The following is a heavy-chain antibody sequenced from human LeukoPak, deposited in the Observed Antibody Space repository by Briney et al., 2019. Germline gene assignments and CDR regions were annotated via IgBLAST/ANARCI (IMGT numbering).Heavy chain of an antibody. CDR1: GFTFSSYG. CDR3: AKLGYSYAPDYFDY. J-gene: IGHJ4*02. V-gene: IGHV3-30*02. Sequence: GGSLRLSCAASGFTFSSYGMHWVRQAPGKGLEWVAFIRYDGSNKYYADSVKGRFTISRDNSKNTLYLQMNSLRAEDTAVYYCAKLGYSYAPDYFDYWGQGTLVTVSS. CDR2: IRYDGSNK. D-gene: IGHD5-18*01.